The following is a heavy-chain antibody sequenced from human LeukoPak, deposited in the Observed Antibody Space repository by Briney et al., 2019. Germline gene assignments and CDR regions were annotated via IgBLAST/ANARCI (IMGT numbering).Heavy chain of an antibody. Sequence: GAAPQISLKGSGCRFTSYWIGWVRQMPGKGLEWMGIIYPGDSDTRYSPSFQGQVNISGDKSISTASLQWSSLKASDTAMYYWARAYYDYVWGSYRHLYYWGQGTLVTVSS. J-gene: IGHJ4*02. CDR3: ARAYYDYVWGSYRHLYY. CDR1: GCRFTSYW. V-gene: IGHV5-51*01. D-gene: IGHD3-16*02. CDR2: IYPGDSDT.